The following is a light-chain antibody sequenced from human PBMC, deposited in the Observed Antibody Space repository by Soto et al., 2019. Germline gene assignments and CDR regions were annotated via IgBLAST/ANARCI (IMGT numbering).Light chain of an antibody. CDR1: STDVGGYSY. Sequence: QSVLTQPRSVSGFPGQSVTISCTGTSTDVGGYSYVSWYQQRPGKAPKLIINGVSKRPSGVPDRFSGSKSGNTASLTISGLQAEDEADYFCCSYAGTYTYVFGTGTRSPS. J-gene: IGLJ1*01. CDR2: GVS. V-gene: IGLV2-11*01. CDR3: CSYAGTYTYV.